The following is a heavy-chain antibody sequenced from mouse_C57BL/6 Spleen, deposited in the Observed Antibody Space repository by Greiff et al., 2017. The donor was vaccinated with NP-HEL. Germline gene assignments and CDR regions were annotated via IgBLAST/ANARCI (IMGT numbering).Heavy chain of an antibody. J-gene: IGHJ1*03. CDR1: GYAFSSYW. CDR2: IYPGDGDT. V-gene: IGHV1-80*01. CDR3: ARGGDWYFDV. Sequence: QVQLKESGAELVKPGASVKISCKASGYAFSSYWMNWVKQRPGKGLEWIGQIYPGDGDTNYNGKFKGKATLTADKSSSTAYMQLSSLTSEDSAVYFCARGGDWYFDVWGTGTTVTVSS.